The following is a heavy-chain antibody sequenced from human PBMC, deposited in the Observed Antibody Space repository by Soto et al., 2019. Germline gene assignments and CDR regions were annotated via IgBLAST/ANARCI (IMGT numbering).Heavy chain of an antibody. D-gene: IGHD3-16*01. CDR1: GFTFSGFG. CDR2: IWYDGSDK. Sequence: LRLSCAASGFTFSGFGMHWVRQAPGKGLEWVAIIWYDGSDKYYADSVKGRFTISRDNSKNTLYLQMNSLRAEDTAVYHCAFGNLSYYFDFWGQGTPVTVSS. CDR3: AFGNLSYYFDF. V-gene: IGHV3-33*01. J-gene: IGHJ4*02.